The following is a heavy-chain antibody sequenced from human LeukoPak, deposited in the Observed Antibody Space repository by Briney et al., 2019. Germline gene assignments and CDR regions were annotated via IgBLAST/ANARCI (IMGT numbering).Heavy chain of an antibody. V-gene: IGHV4-34*01. CDR2: INHNGST. J-gene: IGHJ4*02. CDR3: VRRLQTRVDY. CDR1: GGSFSGYY. Sequence: SETLSLTCAVYGGSFSGYYWSWIRQPPGKGLEWIGEINHNGSTNYNPSLKSRVTISVDTSKNQFSLKLSSVTAADTAVYYCVRRLQTRVDYWGQGTLVTVSS. D-gene: IGHD5-24*01.